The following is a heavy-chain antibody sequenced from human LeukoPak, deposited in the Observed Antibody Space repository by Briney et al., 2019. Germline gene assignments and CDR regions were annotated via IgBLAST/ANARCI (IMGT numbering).Heavy chain of an antibody. CDR3: AKVGATTVTYFDY. CDR2: ISTSSSYI. J-gene: IGHJ4*02. CDR1: GFTFSGYC. D-gene: IGHD4-17*01. Sequence: GGSLRLSCAASGFTFSGYCMNWVRQTPGKGLEWVASISTSSSYIYYADSVKGRFTISRDNSKNTLYLQMNSLRAEDTAVYYCAKVGATTVTYFDYWGQGTLVTVSS. V-gene: IGHV3-21*01.